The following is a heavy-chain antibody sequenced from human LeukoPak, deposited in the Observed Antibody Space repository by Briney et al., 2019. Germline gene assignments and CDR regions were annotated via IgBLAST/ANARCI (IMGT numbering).Heavy chain of an antibody. J-gene: IGHJ1*01. V-gene: IGHV3-49*04. CDR1: GINFGDYA. CDR2: LRSKAYGGTT. Sequence: GGALRLPCTASGINFGDYAMGWVRQAPGKGLEWGVFLRSKAYGGTTEYAASVKGRFTISRDDSKSIAYLQMNSLNTEDTAVYYCTRAYCGGDCYSQHWGQGTLVTVSS. D-gene: IGHD2-21*02. CDR3: TRAYCGGDCYSQH.